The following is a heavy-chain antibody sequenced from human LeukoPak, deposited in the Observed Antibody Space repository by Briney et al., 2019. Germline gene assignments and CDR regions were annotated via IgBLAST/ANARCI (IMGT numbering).Heavy chain of an antibody. V-gene: IGHV3-15*01. J-gene: IGHJ4*02. CDR1: GFTFSDAW. CDR2: IKSNTNGGTT. D-gene: IGHD2-15*01. Sequence: GGSLRLSCAASGFTFSDAWMSWVRQAPGKGLEWVSRIKSNTNGGTTDYAAPVQGRFTVSRDDSKNTLYLQMNSLKTEDTAVYYCTYSPYSYFDSWGQGTLVTVSS. CDR3: TYSPYSYFDS.